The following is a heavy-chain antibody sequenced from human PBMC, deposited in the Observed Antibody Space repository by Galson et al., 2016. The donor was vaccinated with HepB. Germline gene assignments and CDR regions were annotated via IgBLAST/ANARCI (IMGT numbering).Heavy chain of an antibody. CDR2: ISYDGSNK. V-gene: IGHV3-30*04. D-gene: IGHD4-17*01. CDR3: ARGSYGGYLEPIAY. J-gene: IGHJ4*02. Sequence: SLRLSCAASGFTFRDYAIHWVRQAPGKGLEWVTVISYDGSNKYYADSVMGRFTNSRDNPRHTLYLQMNSLRPDDTAVYYCARGSYGGYLEPIAYWGQGTLVTVSS. CDR1: GFTFRDYA.